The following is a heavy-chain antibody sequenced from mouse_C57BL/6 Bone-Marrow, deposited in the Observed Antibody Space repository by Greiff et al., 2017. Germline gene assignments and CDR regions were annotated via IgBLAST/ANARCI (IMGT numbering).Heavy chain of an antibody. D-gene: IGHD3-3*01. J-gene: IGHJ2*01. Sequence: VNLVESGPGLVQPSQSLSITCTVSGFSLTSYGVHWVRQSPGKGLEWLGVIWRGGSTDYNAAFMSRLSITKDNSKSQVFFKMNSLQADDTAIYYCAKGGGDWYYFDYWGQGTTLTVSS. CDR1: GFSLTSYG. CDR2: IWRGGST. V-gene: IGHV2-5*01. CDR3: AKGGGDWYYFDY.